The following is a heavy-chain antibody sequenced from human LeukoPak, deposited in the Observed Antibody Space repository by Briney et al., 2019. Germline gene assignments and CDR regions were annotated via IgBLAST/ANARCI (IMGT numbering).Heavy chain of an antibody. CDR1: GDSISSSDYC. CDR2: LYFSGST. D-gene: IGHD2-8*01. CDR3: ARHRSHHGWFDP. J-gene: IGHJ5*02. Sequence: SETLSLTCTVSGDSISSSDYCWSWIRQPPGRGLEFVGCLYFSGSTYYNPSLNGQVTISVDTSKNQFSLNLYSMTAADTALYFCARHRSHHGWFDPWGQGTLVTVSS. V-gene: IGHV4-39*01.